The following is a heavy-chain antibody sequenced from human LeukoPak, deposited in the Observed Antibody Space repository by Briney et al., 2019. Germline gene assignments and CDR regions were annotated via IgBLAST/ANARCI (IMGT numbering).Heavy chain of an antibody. D-gene: IGHD3-10*01. Sequence: SETLSLTCAVYGGSFSGYYWSWIRQPPGKGLEWIGEINHSGSTNYNPSLKRRVTISVDTSKNQFSLKLSSLTAADTAVYYCARLRPLITMVRGVRYAGAFEIWGQGTMVTVSS. J-gene: IGHJ3*02. V-gene: IGHV4-34*01. CDR2: INHSGST. CDR1: GGSFSGYY. CDR3: ARLRPLITMVRGVRYAGAFEI.